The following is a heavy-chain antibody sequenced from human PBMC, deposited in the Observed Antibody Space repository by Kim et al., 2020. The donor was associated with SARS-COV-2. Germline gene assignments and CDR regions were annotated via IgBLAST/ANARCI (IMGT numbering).Heavy chain of an antibody. Sequence: DNTDYAQKFQGRVTMTRDTSISTAYMELRSLRSDDTAVYYCARGELLNAWGQGTLVIVSS. CDR2: DNT. CDR3: ARGELLNA. V-gene: IGHV1-8*01. D-gene: IGHD3-10*01. J-gene: IGHJ4*02.